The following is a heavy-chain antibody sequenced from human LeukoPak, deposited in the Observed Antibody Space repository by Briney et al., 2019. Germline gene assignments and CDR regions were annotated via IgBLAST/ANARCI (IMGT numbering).Heavy chain of an antibody. V-gene: IGHV1-2*02. J-gene: IGHJ4*02. CDR1: GYTFTGYY. CDR2: VNPNSGGT. Sequence: APVKVSCKASGYTFTGYYIQWVRQAPGQGLEWMGWVNPNSGGTKYAQKFQGRVTMTRDTSISTAYVELSRLRSDDTAIYYCARVAVAGTFEYYFDYWGQGSPVIVSS. D-gene: IGHD6-19*01. CDR3: ARVAVAGTFEYYFDY.